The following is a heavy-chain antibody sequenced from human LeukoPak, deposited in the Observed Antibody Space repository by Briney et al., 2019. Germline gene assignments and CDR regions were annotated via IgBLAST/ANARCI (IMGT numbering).Heavy chain of an antibody. J-gene: IGHJ4*02. Sequence: GGPLRLSCAASGVTFSSYTMNWVRQAPGMGLEWVSSISSSSNYIYYADSVKVRFTISRDNAKNSLYLQMNSLRAEDTAVYYCARDAPLPDFWGQGTLVTVPS. CDR3: ARDAPLPDF. CDR1: GVTFSSYT. V-gene: IGHV3-21*01. D-gene: IGHD1-26*01. CDR2: ISSSSNYI.